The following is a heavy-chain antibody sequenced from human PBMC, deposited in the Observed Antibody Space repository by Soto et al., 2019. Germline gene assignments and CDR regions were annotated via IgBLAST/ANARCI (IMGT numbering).Heavy chain of an antibody. Sequence: GGSLRLSCVASGFTSSSYSMNWVRQAPGKGLEWLSYISNSGRSIYYADSVRGRFTISRDDSNNTLYLQMNSLTTEDTAVYFCAKVLSGYYQSFLESWGRRTLVTVSS. D-gene: IGHD3-3*01. V-gene: IGHV3-48*01. J-gene: IGHJ4*01. CDR1: GFTSSSYS. CDR3: AKVLSGYYQSFLES. CDR2: ISNSGRSI.